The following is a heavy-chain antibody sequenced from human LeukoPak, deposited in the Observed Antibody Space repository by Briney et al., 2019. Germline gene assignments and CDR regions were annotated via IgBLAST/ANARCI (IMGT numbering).Heavy chain of an antibody. V-gene: IGHV1-58*01. J-gene: IGHJ6*02. Sequence: SVTVSCTASGFTFATSAVQWVRQARGQRLEWIGWIVVGSDHTNYAQKLQERVTISRDMSTSTAYMELSSLRSEDTAVYYCAATLTVTTGSTYYGMDVWGQGTTVTVSS. CDR1: GFTFATSA. CDR2: IVVGSDHT. D-gene: IGHD4-17*01. CDR3: AATLTVTTGSTYYGMDV.